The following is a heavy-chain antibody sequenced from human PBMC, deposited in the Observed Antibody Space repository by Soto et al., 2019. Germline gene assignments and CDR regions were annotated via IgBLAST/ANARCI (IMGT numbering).Heavy chain of an antibody. V-gene: IGHV4-4*02. CDR1: GVSVSSNNW. CDR3: ASLKQVASKLDLDS. J-gene: IGHJ4*02. Sequence: QVQLQESGPGLVKPSGTLSLTCAVSGVSVSSNNWWSWVRQSPGKGLEWIGEIYHTGSTNYNPSLKSRLAISVDKSKSQFSLNLSSVTAADTAIYSCASLKQVASKLDLDSWGPGALVTVSS. D-gene: IGHD2-15*01. CDR2: IYHTGST.